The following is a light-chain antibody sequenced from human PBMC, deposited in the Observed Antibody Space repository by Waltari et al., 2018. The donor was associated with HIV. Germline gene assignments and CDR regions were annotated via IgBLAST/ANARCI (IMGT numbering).Light chain of an antibody. J-gene: IGKJ2*01. Sequence: EIVMTQSPATLSLSPGERATLPCRASQSVSTHLVWYRQRPGQSPTLLIYETSTRATGVPARFSGSGFGTEFTLTINNLQSEDFAVYFCQHSTNWPPYTFGQGTKLDVK. CDR2: ETS. CDR1: QSVSTH. V-gene: IGKV3-15*01. CDR3: QHSTNWPPYT.